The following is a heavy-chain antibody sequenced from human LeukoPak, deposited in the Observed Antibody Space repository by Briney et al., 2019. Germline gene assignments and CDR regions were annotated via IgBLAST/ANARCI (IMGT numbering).Heavy chain of an antibody. J-gene: IGHJ2*01. Sequence: SETLSLTCAVYGGSLSGYYWSWIRQPPGKGLEWIGEIHHGGRTEYHPALKSRVTISVDTPNNQFSLKLSSMTAADTAVYYCARHGDWYFALWGPGTLVTVSS. CDR1: GGSLSGYY. D-gene: IGHD3-10*01. CDR2: IHHGGRT. CDR3: ARHGDWYFAL. V-gene: IGHV4-34*01.